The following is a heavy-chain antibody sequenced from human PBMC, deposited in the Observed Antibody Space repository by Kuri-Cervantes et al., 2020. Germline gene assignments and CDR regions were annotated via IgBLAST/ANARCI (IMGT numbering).Heavy chain of an antibody. CDR3: ARAHRMGNYYYYGMDV. J-gene: IGHJ6*02. V-gene: IGHV3-30-3*01. D-gene: IGHD5-24*01. CDR2: ISYDGSNK. Sequence: GGSLRLSCAASGFTFSSYAMHWIRQAPGKGLEWVAVISYDGSNKYYADSVKGRFTISRDNSKNTLYLQMNSLRAEDTAVYYCARAHRMGNYYYYGMDVWGQGTTVTVSS. CDR1: GFTFSSYA.